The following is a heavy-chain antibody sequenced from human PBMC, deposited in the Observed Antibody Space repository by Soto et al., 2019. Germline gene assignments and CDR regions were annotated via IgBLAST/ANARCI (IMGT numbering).Heavy chain of an antibody. CDR3: ARDPMDTPMASRYHWYGMDV. Sequence: PSETLSLTCTVSGGSISGGSMTSYYWSWIRQSAGKGLEWIGRIYKSGSTNYNPSLNSRVTMSVDTSKNQFSLELRSVTAADTAVYYCARDPMDTPMASRYHWYGMDVWGQGTTVTVS. J-gene: IGHJ6*02. D-gene: IGHD5-18*01. CDR2: IYKSGST. CDR1: GGSISGGSMTSYY. V-gene: IGHV4-4*07.